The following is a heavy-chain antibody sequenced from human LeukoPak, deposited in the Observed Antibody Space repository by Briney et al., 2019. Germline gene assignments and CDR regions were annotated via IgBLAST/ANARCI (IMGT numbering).Heavy chain of an antibody. Sequence: GASVKVSCKTSGYTFTDYYIRWARQAPGQRLEWMGWLNPSSGGTNFAQRFRGRLTMTRDTSITTAYMDLSRLTSDDTAVYYCATMTASRSTSLYYFESWGQGTLVTVSS. J-gene: IGHJ4*02. CDR3: ATMTASRSTSLYYFES. D-gene: IGHD2-15*01. CDR1: GYTFTDYY. CDR2: LNPSSGGT. V-gene: IGHV1-2*02.